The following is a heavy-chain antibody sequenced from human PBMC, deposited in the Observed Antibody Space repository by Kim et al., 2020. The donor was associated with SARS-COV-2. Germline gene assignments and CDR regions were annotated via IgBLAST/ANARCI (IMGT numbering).Heavy chain of an antibody. Sequence: TYYTPSPKSRVTISVDTSKNQFSLKLSSVTAADTAVYYCARRFRSGWLDYWGQGTLVTVSS. V-gene: IGHV4-39*01. D-gene: IGHD6-19*01. CDR2: T. CDR3: ARRFRSGWLDY. J-gene: IGHJ4*02.